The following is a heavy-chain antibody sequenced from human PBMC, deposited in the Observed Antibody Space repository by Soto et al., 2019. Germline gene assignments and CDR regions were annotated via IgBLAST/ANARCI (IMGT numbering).Heavy chain of an antibody. J-gene: IGHJ5*02. CDR2: INPNSGGT. V-gene: IGHV1-2*04. CDR3: ARAVPCSGGSCYSVWFDP. CDR1: GYTFTGYY. D-gene: IGHD2-15*01. Sequence: GASVKVSCKASGYTFTGYYMHWVRQAPGQGLEWMGWINPNSGGTNYAQKFQGWVTMTRDTSISTAYMELSRLRSDDTAVYYCARAVPCSGGSCYSVWFDPWGQGVLVTVSS.